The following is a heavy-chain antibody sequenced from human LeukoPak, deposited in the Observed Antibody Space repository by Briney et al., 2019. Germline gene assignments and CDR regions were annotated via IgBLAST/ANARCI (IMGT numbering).Heavy chain of an antibody. Sequence: GGSLRLSCAAYGFTFSNAWMSWVRQAPGKGLEWVGRIKSKTDGGTTDYAAPVKGRFTISRDDSKNTLYLQMNSLKTEDTAVYYCTGDYYDSSGKGLIDYWGQGTLVTVSS. CDR1: GFTFSNAW. V-gene: IGHV3-15*01. J-gene: IGHJ4*02. CDR3: TGDYYDSSGKGLIDY. D-gene: IGHD3-22*01. CDR2: IKSKTDGGTT.